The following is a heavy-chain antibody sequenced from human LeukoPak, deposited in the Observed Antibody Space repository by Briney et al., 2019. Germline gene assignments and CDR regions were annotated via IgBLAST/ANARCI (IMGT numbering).Heavy chain of an antibody. V-gene: IGHV5-51*01. Sequence: GESLKISCKGSGYSFTSYWIGWVRQMPGKGLEWMGIIYPGDSDTRYSPSFQGQVTISVDKSISTAYLQWSSLKASDTAMYYCARHGSGVVAFSYNWFDPWGQGTVVTVSS. CDR3: ARHGSGVVAFSYNWFDP. CDR1: GYSFTSYW. CDR2: IYPGDSDT. J-gene: IGHJ5*02. D-gene: IGHD3-3*01.